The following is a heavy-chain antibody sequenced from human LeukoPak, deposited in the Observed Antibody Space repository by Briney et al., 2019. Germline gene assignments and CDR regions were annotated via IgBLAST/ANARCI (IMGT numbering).Heavy chain of an antibody. Sequence: GGSLRLSCAASGFFFSSYGMHWVRQAPGKGLEWVAVISHDGSNKYYGDSVRGRFTISRDNSKNTLYLQMNSLRPEDTAVYYCAKLGYDSSGASKTLDYWGQGTLVTVSS. CDR3: AKLGYDSSGASKTLDY. CDR2: ISHDGSNK. J-gene: IGHJ4*02. CDR1: GFFFSSYG. V-gene: IGHV3-30*18. D-gene: IGHD3-22*01.